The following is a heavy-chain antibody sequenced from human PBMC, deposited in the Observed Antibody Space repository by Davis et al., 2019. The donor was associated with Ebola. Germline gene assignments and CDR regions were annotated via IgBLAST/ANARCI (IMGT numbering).Heavy chain of an antibody. Sequence: GESLKISCQGSGYSFTSYWIGWVRQMPGKGLEWMGIIYPGDSDTRYSPSFQGQVTISADKSISTAYLQWSSLKASDTAMYYCARQRDFWSGGLEYYYYGMDVWGQGTTVTVSS. CDR2: IYPGDSDT. V-gene: IGHV5-51*01. D-gene: IGHD3-3*01. CDR1: GYSFTSYW. CDR3: ARQRDFWSGGLEYYYYGMDV. J-gene: IGHJ6*02.